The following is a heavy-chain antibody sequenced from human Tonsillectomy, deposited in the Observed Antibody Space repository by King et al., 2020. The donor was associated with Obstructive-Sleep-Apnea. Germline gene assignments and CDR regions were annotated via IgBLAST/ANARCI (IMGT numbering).Heavy chain of an antibody. V-gene: IGHV4-59*01. CDR2: IYYSGST. CDR3: ARSVRSGWYSLEFDY. CDR1: GGSISSYY. J-gene: IGHJ4*02. Sequence: QVQLQESGPGLVKPSETLSLTCTVSGGSISSYYWCWIRQPPGKRLEWIGYIYYSGSTNFNPSLKSRVTISVDTSKNQFSLKLSSVTAADTAVYYCARSVRSGWYSLEFDYWGQGTLVTVSS. D-gene: IGHD6-19*01.